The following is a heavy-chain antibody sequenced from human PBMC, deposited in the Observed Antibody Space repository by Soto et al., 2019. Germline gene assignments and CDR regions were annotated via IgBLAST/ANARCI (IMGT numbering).Heavy chain of an antibody. CDR2: IIPIFGTA. D-gene: IGHD3-10*01. J-gene: IGHJ5*02. Sequence: SVKVSCKASGVTFSSYAISWVRQAPGQGLGWMGGIIPIFGTANYAQKFQGRVTITADKSTSTAYMELSSLRSEDTAVYYCARDVTSPSPSDLETGFSWFDPWGQGTLVTVSS. CDR3: ARDVTSPSPSDLETGFSWFDP. CDR1: GVTFSSYA. V-gene: IGHV1-69*06.